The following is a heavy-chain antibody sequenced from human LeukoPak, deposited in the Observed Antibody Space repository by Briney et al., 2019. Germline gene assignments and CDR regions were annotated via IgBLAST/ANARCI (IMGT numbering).Heavy chain of an antibody. CDR1: GYTFTSYG. V-gene: IGHV1-18*01. D-gene: IGHD1-26*01. CDR2: ISAYNGNT. Sequence: ASVKVSCKASGYTFTSYGISWVRQAPGQGLEWMGWISAYNGNTNYAQKLQGRVTMTTDTSTSTAYMELRSLRSDDTAVYYCARVTWELLDYYYYMDVWGKGTTVTVSS. CDR3: ARVTWELLDYYYYMDV. J-gene: IGHJ6*03.